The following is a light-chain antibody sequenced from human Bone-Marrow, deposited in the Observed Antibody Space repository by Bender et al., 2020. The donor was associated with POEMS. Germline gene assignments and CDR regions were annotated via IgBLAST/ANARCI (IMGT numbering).Light chain of an antibody. CDR1: RSDIGDYNY. Sequence: QSALTQPASVSGSPRQSITISCTGTRSDIGDYNYVSWYQQHPGKGPKLIIYEGNKWPSGVSNRFSGSKSGNTASLTISGLQAEDEADYYCCSYAGGTMIVIGGGTKLTVL. CDR3: CSYAGGTMIV. V-gene: IGLV2-23*01. CDR2: EGN. J-gene: IGLJ2*01.